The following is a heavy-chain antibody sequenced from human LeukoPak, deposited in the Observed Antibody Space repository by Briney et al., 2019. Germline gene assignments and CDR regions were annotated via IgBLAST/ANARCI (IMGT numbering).Heavy chain of an antibody. CDR3: ARSLIVVVPAAIVGGGRAFDI. CDR1: GYTLTELS. V-gene: IGHV1-24*01. J-gene: IGHJ3*02. D-gene: IGHD2-2*02. CDR2: FDPEDGET. Sequence: GASVKVSCKVSGYTLTELSIHWVRQAPGKGLEWMGGFDPEDGETIYAQKFQGRVTMTEDTSTDTAYMELSSLRSEDTAVYYCARSLIVVVPAAIVGGGRAFDIWGQGTMVTVSS.